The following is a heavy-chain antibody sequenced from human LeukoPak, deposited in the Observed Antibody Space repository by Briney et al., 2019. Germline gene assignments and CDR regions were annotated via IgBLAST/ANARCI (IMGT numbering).Heavy chain of an antibody. Sequence: SETLSLTCTVSGGSISSPYWSWIRQPPGKGLAWLGYIYYSGSTNYNPSLKSRVTISVDTSKNQFSLKLSSVTAADTAVYYCARESSGSYGSYWFDPWGQGTLVTVSS. CDR2: IYYSGST. J-gene: IGHJ5*02. D-gene: IGHD1-26*01. CDR1: GGSISSPY. V-gene: IGHV4-59*11. CDR3: ARESSGSYGSYWFDP.